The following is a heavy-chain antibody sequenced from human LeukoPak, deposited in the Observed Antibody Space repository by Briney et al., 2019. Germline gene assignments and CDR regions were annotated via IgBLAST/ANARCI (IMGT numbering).Heavy chain of an antibody. CDR3: AKEYDFWSGYYTRIH. D-gene: IGHD3-3*01. Sequence: GGSLRLSCAASGFTFSTYSMNWVRQAPGKGLEWVSSISSNSSYIYYADSVKGRFTIPRDNSKNTLYLQMNSLRAEDTAVYYCAKEYDFWSGYYTRIHWGQGTLVTVSS. CDR1: GFTFSTYS. J-gene: IGHJ4*02. V-gene: IGHV3-21*04. CDR2: ISSNSSYI.